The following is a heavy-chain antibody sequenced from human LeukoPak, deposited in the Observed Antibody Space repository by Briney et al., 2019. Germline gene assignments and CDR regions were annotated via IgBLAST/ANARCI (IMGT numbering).Heavy chain of an antibody. CDR2: IIPILNVP. CDR1: GGIFNDYS. Sequence: GASVKVSCKVSGGIFNDYSISWVRQAPGQGLEWMGRIIPILNVPSYAQKFEGRVTITADKSTNTAYMELSSLKSEDTAVYFCARDRPRARYFDYWGQGTLVSVPS. CDR3: ARDRPRARYFDY. D-gene: IGHD2-15*01. J-gene: IGHJ4*02. V-gene: IGHV1-69*04.